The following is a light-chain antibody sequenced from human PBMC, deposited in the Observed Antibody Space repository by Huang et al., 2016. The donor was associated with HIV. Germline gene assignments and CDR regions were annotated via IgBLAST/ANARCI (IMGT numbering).Light chain of an antibody. V-gene: IGKV1-39*01. J-gene: IGKJ3*01. CDR1: QSVTKY. CDR3: QQSSSPPPT. CDR2: GAS. Sequence: DIQMTQSPSSLSASVGDRVNITCRATQSVTKYLNWYQQKPGKAPKLLIYGASSLQTGVPSRFSGSGSGTDFTLTISSLQPEDFATYYCQQSSSPPPTFGPGTKVDIK.